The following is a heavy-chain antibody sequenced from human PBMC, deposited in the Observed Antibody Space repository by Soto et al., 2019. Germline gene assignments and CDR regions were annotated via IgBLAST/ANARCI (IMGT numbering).Heavy chain of an antibody. D-gene: IGHD1-26*01. J-gene: IGHJ6*02. CDR3: ARGWGSYGRSYYYYGMDV. CDR1: GGTFSSYA. CDR2: IIPIFGTA. V-gene: IGHV1-69*12. Sequence: QVQLVQSGAEVKKPGSSVKVSCKASGGTFSSYAISWVRQAPGQGLEWMGGIIPIFGTANYAQKFQGRVTITADESTSTAYMELSSLRSEDTAVYYCARGWGSYGRSYYYYGMDVWGQGTTVTVSS.